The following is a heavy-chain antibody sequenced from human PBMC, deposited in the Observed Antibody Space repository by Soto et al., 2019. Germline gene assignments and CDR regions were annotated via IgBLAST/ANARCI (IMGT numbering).Heavy chain of an antibody. Sequence: SETLSLTCTVSGGSISSYYWSWIRQPPGKGLEWIGYIYYSGSTNYNPSLKSRVTISVDTSKNQFSLKLSSVTAADTAVYYCASLHYGSGSPFDYWCQGTLVTVSS. CDR3: ASLHYGSGSPFDY. CDR2: IYYSGST. J-gene: IGHJ4*02. D-gene: IGHD3-10*01. V-gene: IGHV4-59*01. CDR1: GGSISSYY.